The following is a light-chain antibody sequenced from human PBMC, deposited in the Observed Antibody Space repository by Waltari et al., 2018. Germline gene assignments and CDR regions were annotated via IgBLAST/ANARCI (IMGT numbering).Light chain of an antibody. J-gene: IGKJ1*01. Sequence: DIQMTQSPPSLSAFVGDRVVITCRASQTISDYLNWYQQKPGKAPKLLIYAASSLQTGVPSRFSGSGSVTDFTLTISGLQPEDIATYYCQQSYSTWTFGQGTKVELK. V-gene: IGKV1-39*01. CDR1: QTISDY. CDR2: AAS. CDR3: QQSYSTWT.